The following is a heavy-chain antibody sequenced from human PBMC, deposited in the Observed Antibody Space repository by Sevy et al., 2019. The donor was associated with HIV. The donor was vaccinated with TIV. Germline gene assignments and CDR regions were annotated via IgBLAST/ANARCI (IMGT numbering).Heavy chain of an antibody. CDR2: ISSSGSTI. V-gene: IGHV3-11*01. J-gene: IGHJ6*02. CDR3: ARARSGFWSGYGYYYYGMDV. CDR1: GFTFSDYY. D-gene: IGHD3-3*01. Sequence: GGSLRLSCAASGFTFSDYYMSWIRQAPGKGLEWVSYISSSGSTIYYADSVKGRFTISRVNAKNSLYLQMNSLRAEDTAVYYCARARSGFWSGYGYYYYGMDVWGQGTTVTVSS.